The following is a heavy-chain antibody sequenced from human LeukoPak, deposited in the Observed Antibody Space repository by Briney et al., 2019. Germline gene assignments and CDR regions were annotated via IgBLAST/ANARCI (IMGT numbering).Heavy chain of an antibody. CDR1: GGSISSGGYS. J-gene: IGHJ3*02. V-gene: IGHV4-30-2*01. Sequence: SQTLSLTCAVSGGSISSGGYSWSWIRQPPGKGLEWVGYIYRSGSTYYNPSLKSRVTMSVDTSKNQFSLKLSSVTAADTAVYYCARVGLVGAFDIWGQGTMVTVSS. D-gene: IGHD1-26*01. CDR3: ARVGLVGAFDI. CDR2: IYRSGST.